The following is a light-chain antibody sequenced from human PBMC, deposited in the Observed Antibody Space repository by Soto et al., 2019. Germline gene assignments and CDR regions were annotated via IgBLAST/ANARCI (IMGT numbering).Light chain of an antibody. V-gene: IGKV3-20*01. CDR3: QQHGSSPIT. J-gene: IGKJ5*01. CDR2: GAS. CDR1: QSINSRY. Sequence: IVMTQSPATLSVSPGERATLSCRASQSINSRYLAWYQQKPGQTPRLLVYGASSRATGIPDRFSGSGSGTDFTLTISRLEPEDFAVYYCQQHGSSPITIGQGKRLE.